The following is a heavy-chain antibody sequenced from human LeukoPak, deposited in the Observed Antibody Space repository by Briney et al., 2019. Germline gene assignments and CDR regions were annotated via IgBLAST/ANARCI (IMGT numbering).Heavy chain of an antibody. CDR3: ARSGVDYYYYMDV. CDR2: ISGDGSVT. Sequence: GGSLRLSCTASGFTLRNYWMHWVRQVPGKRLVWVSRISGDGSVTNYADSVQGRFTISRDNAKNILYLQMNSLRAEDTAVYYCARSGVDYYYYMDVWGKGTTVTVSS. D-gene: IGHD3-10*01. CDR1: GFTLRNYW. J-gene: IGHJ6*03. V-gene: IGHV3-74*01.